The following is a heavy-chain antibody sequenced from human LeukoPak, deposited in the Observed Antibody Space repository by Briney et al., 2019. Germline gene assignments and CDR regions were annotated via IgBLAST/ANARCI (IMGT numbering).Heavy chain of an antibody. V-gene: IGHV3-53*01. CDR1: GFTVSSNY. CDR3: ARVGGSGYYYVGY. Sequence: GGSLRLSCAASGFTVSSNYMSWVRQAPGKGLEWVSVIYSGGSTYYADSVKGRFTISRDNSKNTLYLQMSSLRVEDTAVYYCARVGGSGYYYVGYWGQRTLVTVSS. J-gene: IGHJ4*02. D-gene: IGHD3-22*01. CDR2: IYSGGST.